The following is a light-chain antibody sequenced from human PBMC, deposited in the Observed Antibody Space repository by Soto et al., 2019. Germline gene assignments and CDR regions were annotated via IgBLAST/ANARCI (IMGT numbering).Light chain of an antibody. Sequence: DIVMTQSPDSLAVSLREGATINCKSSQSVLHSSSNKRYLSWYQQKPGQPPKLLIYCASTRESGVPDRFSGSESRTDFTVTISSLQAEDVAVYYCQQYHILLTFGQGTTVEIK. CDR3: QQYHILLT. CDR2: CAS. V-gene: IGKV4-1*01. J-gene: IGKJ1*01. CDR1: QSVLHSSSNKRY.